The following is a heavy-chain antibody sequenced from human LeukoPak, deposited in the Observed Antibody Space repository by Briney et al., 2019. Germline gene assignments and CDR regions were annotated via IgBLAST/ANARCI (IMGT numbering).Heavy chain of an antibody. D-gene: IGHD6-19*01. Sequence: GGSLRLSCAASGFTFSRNAMHWVRQAPGKGLEGVSFIRSDGSNKYYADSVKGRFTISRDNSKNTPYLQMNSLRTEDTAVYYCASEQHSGSYKAAFDIWGQGTMVTVSS. CDR3: ASEQHSGSYKAAFDI. CDR1: GFTFSRNA. V-gene: IGHV3-30*02. CDR2: IRSDGSNK. J-gene: IGHJ3*02.